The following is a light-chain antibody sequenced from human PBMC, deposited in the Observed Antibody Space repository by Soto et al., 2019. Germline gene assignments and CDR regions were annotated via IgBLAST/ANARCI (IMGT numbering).Light chain of an antibody. V-gene: IGLV2-14*01. Sequence: QSALTQPASVSGSPGQSITISCAGTGSDVGRYTYVSWYQQHPGKAPKLIIYDVYNRPSGVSNRFSGSKSGNTASLTISGLQAEDEADYYCTSYTSTSTPYVFGGGTKVTVL. J-gene: IGLJ1*01. CDR2: DVY. CDR3: TSYTSTSTPYV. CDR1: GSDVGRYTY.